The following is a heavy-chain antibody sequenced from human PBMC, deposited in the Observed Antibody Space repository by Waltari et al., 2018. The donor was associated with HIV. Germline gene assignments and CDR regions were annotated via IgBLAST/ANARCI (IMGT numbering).Heavy chain of an antibody. CDR1: GFTFSSYW. CDR3: ARGRPYGLDV. V-gene: IGHV3-74*01. J-gene: IGHJ6*02. Sequence: EVQLVESGGGLVQPGGSLRLSCAASGFTFSSYWMYWVRQAPWKGLVWGSRSDNDGRSTIYADSVKGRCTISRDNAKNTLYLQMNSLSAEDTAVYYCARGRPYGLDVWGQGTTVTVSS. CDR2: SDNDGRST.